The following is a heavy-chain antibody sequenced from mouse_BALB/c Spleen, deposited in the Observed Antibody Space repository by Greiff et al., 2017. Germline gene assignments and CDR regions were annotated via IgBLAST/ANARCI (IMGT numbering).Heavy chain of an antibody. D-gene: IGHD2-4*01. CDR1: GYAFTNYL. CDR3: ARDYDYAFAY. J-gene: IGHJ3*01. CDR2: INPGSGGT. Sequence: QVQLQQSGAELVRPGTSVKVSCKASGYAFTNYLIEWVKQRPGQGLEWIGVINPGSGGTNYNEKFKGKATLTADKSSSTAYMQLSSLTSDDSAVYFCARDYDYAFAYGGQGTLVTVSA. V-gene: IGHV1-54*01.